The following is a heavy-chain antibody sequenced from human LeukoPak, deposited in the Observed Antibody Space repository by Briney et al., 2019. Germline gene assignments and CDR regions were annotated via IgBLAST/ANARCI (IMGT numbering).Heavy chain of an antibody. Sequence: PSETLSLTCTVSGGSISSGNYYWGWIRQPPGKGLEWIGSVYYGGISSYNPSLKSRVTMSGETSKNQFSLRLSSVTAVDAATYYCARHVPSRARNSGWYGEFDNWGQGTLVTVSS. CDR1: GGSISSGNYY. D-gene: IGHD6-19*01. J-gene: IGHJ4*02. CDR3: ARHVPSRARNSGWYGEFDN. V-gene: IGHV4-39*01. CDR2: VYYGGIS.